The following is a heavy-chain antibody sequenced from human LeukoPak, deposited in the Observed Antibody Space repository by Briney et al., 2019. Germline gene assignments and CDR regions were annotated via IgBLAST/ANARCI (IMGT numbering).Heavy chain of an antibody. Sequence: GASVKVSCKASGFTFTTYDINWVRQATGQGLEWMGWVNPNTGDTGYAQKFRGRVTITRNTSISTAYMELSSLKFEDAAVYYCARGYAGSYGSGSLDSWGQGTLVTVSS. D-gene: IGHD3-10*01. J-gene: IGHJ4*02. V-gene: IGHV1-8*03. CDR3: ARGYAGSYGSGSLDS. CDR1: GFTFTTYD. CDR2: VNPNTGDT.